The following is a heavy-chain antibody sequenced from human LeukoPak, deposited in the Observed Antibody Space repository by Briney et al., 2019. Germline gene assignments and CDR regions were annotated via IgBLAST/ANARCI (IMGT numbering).Heavy chain of an antibody. CDR1: GFTFSPYC. Sequence: GGSLGLSCAASGFTFSPYCMTWVRQAPGKGLEWVANIKQDESEIYYVDSVKGRFTISRDNAKNSLYLQMNSLRAEDTAVYYCARDSNGPDYWGQGTLVTVSS. CDR2: IKQDESEI. D-gene: IGHD3-22*01. CDR3: ARDSNGPDY. V-gene: IGHV3-7*01. J-gene: IGHJ4*02.